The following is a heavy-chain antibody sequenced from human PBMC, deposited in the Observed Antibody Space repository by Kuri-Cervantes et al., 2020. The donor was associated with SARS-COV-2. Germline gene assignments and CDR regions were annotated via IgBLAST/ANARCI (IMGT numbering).Heavy chain of an antibody. Sequence: GESLKISCKGSGYSFTSYWIGWARQMPGKGLEWMGIIYPGDSDTRYSPSFQGQVTISADKSISTAYLQWSSLKASDTAMYYCARAFVVVPAASQGAFDIWGQGTMVTVSS. CDR1: GYSFTSYW. CDR3: ARAFVVVPAASQGAFDI. CDR2: IYPGDSDT. J-gene: IGHJ3*02. D-gene: IGHD2-2*01. V-gene: IGHV5-51*01.